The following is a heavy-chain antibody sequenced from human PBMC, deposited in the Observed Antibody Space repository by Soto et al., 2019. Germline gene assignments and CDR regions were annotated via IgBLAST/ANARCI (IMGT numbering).Heavy chain of an antibody. J-gene: IGHJ6*02. CDR3: ARDSKPYSSSWGYYYYGMDV. CDR2: NIPIFGTA. D-gene: IGHD6-13*01. Sequence: QVQLVQSGAEVKKPGSSVKVSCKASGGTFSSYAISWVRQAPGQGLEWMGGNIPIFGTANYAQKFQGRVTITADEATSTAYMELSSLRSEDTAVYYCARDSKPYSSSWGYYYYGMDVWGQGTTVTVSS. CDR1: GGTFSSYA. V-gene: IGHV1-69*01.